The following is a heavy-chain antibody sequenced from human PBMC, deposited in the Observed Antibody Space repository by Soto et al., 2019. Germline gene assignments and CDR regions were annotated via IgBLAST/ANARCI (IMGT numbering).Heavy chain of an antibody. CDR2: IYYSGST. CDR1: GGSISSSSYY. J-gene: IGHJ5*02. D-gene: IGHD4-17*01. Sequence: QLQLQESGPGLVKPSETLSLTCTVSGGSISSSSYYWGWIRQPPGKGLEWIGSIYYSGSTYYNPSLKSRVTISVDTSKNQFSLKLSSVTAADTAVYYCASIYCDYGLDWFDPWGQGTLVTVSS. CDR3: ASIYCDYGLDWFDP. V-gene: IGHV4-39*01.